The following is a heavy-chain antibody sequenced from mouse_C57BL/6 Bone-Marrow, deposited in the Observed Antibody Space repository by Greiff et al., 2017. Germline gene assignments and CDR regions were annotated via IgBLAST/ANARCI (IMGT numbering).Heavy chain of an antibody. CDR3: VSRFSF. CDR2: IYPGSGST. J-gene: IGHJ3*01. V-gene: IGHV1-55*01. CDR1: GYTFTSYW. Sequence: QVQLQQPGAELVKPGASVKMSCKASGYTFTSYWITWVKQRPGQGLEWIGDIYPGSGSTNYNEKFKSKATLTVATSSSTAYMQLCSLTSEDSAVYYCVSRFSFWGQGRLVTVSA.